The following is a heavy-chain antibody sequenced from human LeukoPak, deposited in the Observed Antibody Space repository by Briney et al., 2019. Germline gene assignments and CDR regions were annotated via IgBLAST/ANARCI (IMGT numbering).Heavy chain of an antibody. J-gene: IGHJ4*02. Sequence: ASVKVSCKASGYTYTSYAMNWVRQAPGQGLEWMGWINTNTGNPTYAQGFTGRFVFSLDTSVSTAYLQISSLKAEDTAVYYCARAARDSRPYYFDYWGQGTLVTVSS. CDR1: GYTYTSYA. V-gene: IGHV7-4-1*02. CDR3: ARAARDSRPYYFDY. D-gene: IGHD3-22*01. CDR2: INTNTGNP.